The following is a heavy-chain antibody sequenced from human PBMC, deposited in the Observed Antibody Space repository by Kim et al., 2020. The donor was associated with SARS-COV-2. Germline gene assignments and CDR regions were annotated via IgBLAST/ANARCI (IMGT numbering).Heavy chain of an antibody. J-gene: IGHJ4*02. CDR1: GFTFSSYE. D-gene: IGHD4-4*01. CDR2: ISSSGSTI. V-gene: IGHV3-48*03. Sequence: GGSLRLSCAASGFTFSSYEMNWVRQAPGKGLEWVSYISSSGSTIYYADSVKGRFTISRDNAKNSLYLQMNSLRAEDTAVYYCARVQTRTVALDYWGQGTLVTVSS. CDR3: ARVQTRTVALDY.